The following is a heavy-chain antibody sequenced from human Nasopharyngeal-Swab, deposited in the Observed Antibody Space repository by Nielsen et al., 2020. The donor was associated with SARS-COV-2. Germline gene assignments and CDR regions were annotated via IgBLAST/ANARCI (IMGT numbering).Heavy chain of an antibody. Sequence: WIRQPPGKGLEWIGYIYYSGSTYYNPSLKSRVTISVDTSKNQFSLKLSSVTAADTAVYYCARQPTLITGDEFLVYYYYGMDVRGQGTTVTVSS. V-gene: IGHV4-31*02. CDR2: IYYSGST. J-gene: IGHJ6*02. CDR3: ARQPTLITGDEFLVYYYYGMDV. D-gene: IGHD7-27*01.